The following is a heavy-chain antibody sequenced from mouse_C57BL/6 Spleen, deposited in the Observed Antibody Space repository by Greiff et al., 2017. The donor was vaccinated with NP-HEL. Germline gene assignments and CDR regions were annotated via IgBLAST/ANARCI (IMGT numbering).Heavy chain of an antibody. CDR2: INPNNGGT. CDR1: GYTFTDYN. J-gene: IGHJ3*01. D-gene: IGHD3-3*01. Sequence: EVQVVESGPELVKPGASVKIPCKASGYTFTDYNMDWVKQSHGKSLEWIGDINPNNGGTIYNQKFKGKATLTVDKSSSTAYMELRSLTSEDTAVYYCARSGAAWFAYWGQGTLVTVSA. V-gene: IGHV1-18*01. CDR3: ARSGAAWFAY.